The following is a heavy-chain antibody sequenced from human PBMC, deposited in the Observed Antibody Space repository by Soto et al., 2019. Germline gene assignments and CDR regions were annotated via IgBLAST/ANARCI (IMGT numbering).Heavy chain of an antibody. V-gene: IGHV1-69*13. D-gene: IGHD6-19*01. CDR1: GCTFSSYA. CDR2: IIPIFGTA. J-gene: IGHJ1*01. Sequence: ASVKVSCKASGCTFSSYAISWVRQAPGQGLEWMGGIIPIFGTANYAQKFQGGVTITADESTSTAYMELSSLRSEDTAVYYCARGGAVAGTLAEYFQNWGKGTMVTVSS. CDR3: ARGGAVAGTLAEYFQN.